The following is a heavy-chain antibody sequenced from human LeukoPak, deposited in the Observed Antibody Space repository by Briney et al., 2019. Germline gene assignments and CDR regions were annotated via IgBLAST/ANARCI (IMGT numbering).Heavy chain of an antibody. V-gene: IGHV1-69*04. CDR1: GGTFSSYA. CDR2: IIPILGIA. CDR3: ARETAGVTAVDY. Sequence: SVKVSCKASGGTFSSYAISWVRQAPGQGLEWMGRIIPILGIANYAQKFQGRVTITADKSTSTAYMELSSLRSEDTAVYYCARETAGVTAVDYWGQGTLVTVSS. D-gene: IGHD2-21*02. J-gene: IGHJ4*02.